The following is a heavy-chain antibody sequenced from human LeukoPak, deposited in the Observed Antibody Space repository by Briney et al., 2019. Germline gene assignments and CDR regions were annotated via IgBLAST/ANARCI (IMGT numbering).Heavy chain of an antibody. CDR2: INPSGGST. CDR1: GYTFTSYY. J-gene: IGHJ3*02. V-gene: IGHV1-46*01. CDR3: ARAIVLVVYAVRGAFDI. D-gene: IGHD2-8*02. Sequence: GASVKVSCKASGYTFTSYYMHWVRQAPGQGLEWMGIINPSGGSTGYAQKFQGRVTMTRDTSTSTVYMELSRLRSDDTAVYYCARAIVLVVYAVRGAFDIWGQGTMVTVSS.